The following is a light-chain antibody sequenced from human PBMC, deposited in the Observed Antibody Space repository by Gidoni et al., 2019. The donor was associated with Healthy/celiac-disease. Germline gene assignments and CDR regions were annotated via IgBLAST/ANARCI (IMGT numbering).Light chain of an antibody. Sequence: EIVLTQSPGTLSLSPGERATLSCRASQSVSSSYLAWYQQKPGQAPRLLIYGASSRATGIPDRFSGSGSGTDFTLTISRLEPEDFAVYYCQQYGSSRSVTFXGXTKVXIK. V-gene: IGKV3-20*01. CDR1: QSVSSSY. CDR2: GAS. CDR3: QQYGSSRSVT. J-gene: IGKJ4*01.